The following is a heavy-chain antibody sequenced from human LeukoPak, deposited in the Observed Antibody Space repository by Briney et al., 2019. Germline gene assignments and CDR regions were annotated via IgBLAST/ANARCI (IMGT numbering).Heavy chain of an antibody. V-gene: IGHV3-33*01. CDR1: GFTFSSYG. Sequence: GGSLRLSCAASGFTFSSYGMRWVRQAPGKGLEWVAAIWYDGSNKYYADSVKGRFTISRDNSKNTLYLQMNSLRAEDTAVYYCARGFYYESNGYYVYYFDYWGQGTLVTVSS. D-gene: IGHD3-22*01. J-gene: IGHJ4*02. CDR2: IWYDGSNK. CDR3: ARGFYYESNGYYVYYFDY.